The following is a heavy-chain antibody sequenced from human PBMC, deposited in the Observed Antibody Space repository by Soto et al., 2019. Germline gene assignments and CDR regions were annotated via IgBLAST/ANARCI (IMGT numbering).Heavy chain of an antibody. CDR2: IYSGGST. CDR3: ATYTSLDY. Sequence: EVQLVETGGGLIQPGGSLRLSCAASGFTVSNNYMSWVRQAPGKGLEWVSLIYSGGSTFYADSVKGRFTISRDNSKNTPFLQMNSLRAEDTAVYFCATYTSLDYWGQGTLVTVSS. CDR1: GFTVSNNY. V-gene: IGHV3-53*02. D-gene: IGHD2-2*02. J-gene: IGHJ4*02.